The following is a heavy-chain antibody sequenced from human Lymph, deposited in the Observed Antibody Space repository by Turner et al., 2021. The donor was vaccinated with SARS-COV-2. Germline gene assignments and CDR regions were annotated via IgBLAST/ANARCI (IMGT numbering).Heavy chain of an antibody. CDR2: IYYSGNT. J-gene: IGHJ3*02. CDR3: ARHPRLYSGSYSGAFDI. V-gene: IGHV4-39*01. Sequence: QLQLQESGPGLVKPAETLSLTCTVSGCSISSSSYSWGWIRQPPGKGLEWIGNIYYSGNTYYNSSLKCRVTISVDKSKNQFSLKLSSVTAADTAVYYCARHPRLYSGSYSGAFDIWGQGTMVTVSS. CDR1: GCSISSSSYS. D-gene: IGHD1-26*01.